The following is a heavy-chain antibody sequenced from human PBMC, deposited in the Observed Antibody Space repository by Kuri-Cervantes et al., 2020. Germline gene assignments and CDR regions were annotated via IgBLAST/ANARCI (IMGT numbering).Heavy chain of an antibody. V-gene: IGHV3-30-3*01. Sequence: GGSLRLSCAASGFTFSSYAMHWVRQAPGKGLEWVAVISYDGSNKYYADSVKGRFTISRDNSKNTLYLQMNSLRAEDTAVYYCARDPRPYSGSSYYFDYWGQGTLVTVSS. D-gene: IGHD1-26*01. CDR2: ISYDGSNK. CDR1: GFTFSSYA. J-gene: IGHJ4*02. CDR3: ARDPRPYSGSSYYFDY.